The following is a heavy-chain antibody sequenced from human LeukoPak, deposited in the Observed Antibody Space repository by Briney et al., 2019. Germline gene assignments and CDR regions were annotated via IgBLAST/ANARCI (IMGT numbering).Heavy chain of an antibody. CDR2: MSYSGST. Sequence: SETLSLTCTVSGGSISSSSYSWGWIRQPPGKGLEWIGSMSYSGSTYYNPSLKSRVTISVDRSKNQFSLKLSSVTAADTAVYYCARGDSTNWFDPWGQGTLVTVSS. J-gene: IGHJ5*02. CDR1: GGSISSSSYS. D-gene: IGHD2/OR15-2a*01. V-gene: IGHV4-39*07. CDR3: ARGDSTNWFDP.